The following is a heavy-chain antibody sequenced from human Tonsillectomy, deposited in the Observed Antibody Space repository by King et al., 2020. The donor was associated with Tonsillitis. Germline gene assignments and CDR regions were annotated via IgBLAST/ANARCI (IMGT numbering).Heavy chain of an antibody. CDR1: GFTFSSNS. CDR2: ISSTSTTI. D-gene: IGHD2-21*02. CDR3: ARESVFGGDRMDV. V-gene: IGHV3-48*04. J-gene: IGHJ6*02. Sequence: DVQLVESGGGLVQPGGSLRLSCAASGFTFSSNSFNWVRQAPGKGLEWLAYISSTSTTIYYADSVKGRFTISRDNAKSSLHLQMNSLRAEDTAVYYCARESVFGGDRMDVWGQGTTVTVSS.